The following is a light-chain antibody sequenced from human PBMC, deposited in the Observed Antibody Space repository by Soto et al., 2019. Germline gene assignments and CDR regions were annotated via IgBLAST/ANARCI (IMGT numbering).Light chain of an antibody. CDR1: QSISSW. CDR2: DAS. CDR3: QQYNSYPLT. J-gene: IGKJ4*01. V-gene: IGKV1-5*01. Sequence: DIQMTQSPSTLSASVGDRVTITCRASQSISSWLAWYQPKPGKAPKLLIYDASSVESGVPSRFSGSGSGTEFTLTISSLQPDDFATDYCQQYNSYPLTFGGGTKVDIK.